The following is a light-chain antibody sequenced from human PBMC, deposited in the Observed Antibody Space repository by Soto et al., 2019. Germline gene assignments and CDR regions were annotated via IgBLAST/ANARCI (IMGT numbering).Light chain of an antibody. Sequence: QSALTQPASVSGSPGQSITISCTGTNSDVGSYNLVSWYQQHPGKAPKLMIYEGSKRPSGVSNRFSGSKSGNTDSLTISGLQAEDEADYYCCSYAGSSTWVFGGGTKLTVL. CDR2: EGS. V-gene: IGLV2-23*01. CDR3: CSYAGSSTWV. CDR1: NSDVGSYNL. J-gene: IGLJ3*02.